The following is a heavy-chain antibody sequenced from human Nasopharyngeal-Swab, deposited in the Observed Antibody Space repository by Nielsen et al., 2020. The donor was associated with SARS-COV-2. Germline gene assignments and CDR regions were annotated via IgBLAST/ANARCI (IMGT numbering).Heavy chain of an antibody. CDR1: GYTFANYG. J-gene: IGHJ4*02. V-gene: IGHV1-18*01. D-gene: IGHD6-19*01. CDR2: IRVYNGNT. CDR3: ARGNGWYPDH. Sequence: ASVNVSCKASGYTFANYGVSWVRQAPGQGLEWVGWIRVYNGNTGYAQNFQGRVTMTTDTSTNTGYLELRSLRSDATAVYYCARGNGWYPDHWGQGTLVTVSS.